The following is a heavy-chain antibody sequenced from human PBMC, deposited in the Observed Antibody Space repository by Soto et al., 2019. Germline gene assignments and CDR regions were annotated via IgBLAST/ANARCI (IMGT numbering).Heavy chain of an antibody. J-gene: IGHJ4*02. CDR1: GFMFRNYV. V-gene: IGHV3-30-3*02. CDR2: ISFDGTNK. D-gene: IGHD3-22*01. CDR3: AYDGGAG. Sequence: QVQLMESGGGVVQPGRSLRLSCATSGFMFRNYVMHWVRQAPGKGLEWVAVISFDGTNKYYADSVKGRFTISRDNYKNTVYLEMNGPRPEDTAVYYCAYDGGAGWGQGTLVTVSS.